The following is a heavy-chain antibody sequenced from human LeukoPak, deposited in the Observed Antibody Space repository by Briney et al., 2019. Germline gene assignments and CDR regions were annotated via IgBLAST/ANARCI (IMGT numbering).Heavy chain of an antibody. Sequence: GRSLRLSCAASGFTFSSYGMHWVRQAPGKGLEWVAVISYDGSNKYYADSVKGRFTISRDNAKNTLYLEINSLRADDTAVYYCARGGLVAAIPGAFDIWGQGIMVTVSS. CDR1: GFTFSSYG. CDR3: ARGGLVAAIPGAFDI. V-gene: IGHV3-30*03. D-gene: IGHD6-25*01. CDR2: ISYDGSNK. J-gene: IGHJ3*02.